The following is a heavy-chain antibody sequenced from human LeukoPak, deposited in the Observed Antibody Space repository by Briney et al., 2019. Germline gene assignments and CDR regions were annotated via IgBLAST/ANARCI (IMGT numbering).Heavy chain of an antibody. CDR2: IIPIFGTA. CDR3: ARVHNGWGDAFDI. D-gene: IGHD3-16*01. CDR1: GGTFSSYA. J-gene: IGHJ3*02. V-gene: IGHV1-69*01. Sequence: SVKVSCKASGGTFSSYAISWVRQAPGQGLEWMGGIIPIFGTANYAQKFRGRVTITADESTSTAYMELSSLRSEDTAVYYCARVHNGWGDAFDIWGQGTMVTVSS.